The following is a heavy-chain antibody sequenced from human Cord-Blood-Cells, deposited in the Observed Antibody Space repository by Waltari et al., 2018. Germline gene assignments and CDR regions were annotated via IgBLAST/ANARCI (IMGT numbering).Heavy chain of an antibody. CDR1: GGSISSSSYY. CDR2: IYYSGRT. Sequence: QLQLQESGPGLVKPSETLSLTCTVSGGSISSSSYYWGWIRQPPGKGLEWLGSIYYSGRTYYNPSLKSRVTISVDTSKNQFSLKLSSVTAADTAVYYCARRTLLRYFDYWGQGTLVTVSS. V-gene: IGHV4-39*01. J-gene: IGHJ4*02. D-gene: IGHD3-9*01. CDR3: ARRTLLRYFDY.